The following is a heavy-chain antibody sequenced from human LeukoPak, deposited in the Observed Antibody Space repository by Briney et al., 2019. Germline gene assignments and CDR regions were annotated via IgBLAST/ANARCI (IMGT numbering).Heavy chain of an antibody. D-gene: IGHD5-12*01. CDR1: GGSISDYN. V-gene: IGHV4-4*07. Sequence: PSETLSLTCTVYGGSISDYNWNWLRQPAGKGLEWLGRVYSSGITNYHPSLKRRATISVDKSNSQFSLKLTSVTAADTALYYCSSSHLVAWLDAVEIWGQGTVVTVSS. J-gene: IGHJ3*02. CDR3: SSSHLVAWLDAVEI. CDR2: VYSSGIT.